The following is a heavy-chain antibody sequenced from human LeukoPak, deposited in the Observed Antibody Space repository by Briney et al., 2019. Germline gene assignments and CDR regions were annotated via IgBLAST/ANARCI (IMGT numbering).Heavy chain of an antibody. CDR3: ARESGYPDY. CDR2: IQYGGSNK. J-gene: IGHJ4*02. Sequence: PGGSLRLSCAASGFTFSSYGMHWVRQAPGKGLEWVAFIQYGGSNKYYADSVKGRFTISRDNSKNTLYLQMNSLRAEDTAVYYCARESGYPDYWGQGTLVTVSS. V-gene: IGHV3-30*02. CDR1: GFTFSSYG. D-gene: IGHD3-3*01.